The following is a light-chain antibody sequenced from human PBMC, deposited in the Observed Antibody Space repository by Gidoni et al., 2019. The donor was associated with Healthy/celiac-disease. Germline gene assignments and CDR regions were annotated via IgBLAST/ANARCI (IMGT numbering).Light chain of an antibody. Sequence: SYELTQPPTVAVSPGQTASINCSGDAVPQQYAYWYHEKPGTAPVLVIYKDIERPSGIPERFSGSISGTTVTFTISGVQAEDEADYYCQSADSSGTLYVFGTGTKVTVL. V-gene: IGLV3-25*02. CDR3: QSADSSGTLYV. CDR2: KDI. CDR1: AVPQQY. J-gene: IGLJ1*01.